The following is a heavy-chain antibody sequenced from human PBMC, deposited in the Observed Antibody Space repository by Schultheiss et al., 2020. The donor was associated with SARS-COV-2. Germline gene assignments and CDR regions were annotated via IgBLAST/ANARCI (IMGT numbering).Heavy chain of an antibody. Sequence: GGSLRLSCAASGFTFSSYAMHWVRQAPGKGLEWVAVISYDGGNEYYADSVKGRFTISRDNSKNTLYLQMNSLRPEDTAVYYCARDHEWLRLDYWGQGTLVTVSS. CDR3: ARDHEWLRLDY. J-gene: IGHJ4*02. CDR1: GFTFSSYA. D-gene: IGHD5-12*01. CDR2: ISYDGGNE. V-gene: IGHV3-30-3*01.